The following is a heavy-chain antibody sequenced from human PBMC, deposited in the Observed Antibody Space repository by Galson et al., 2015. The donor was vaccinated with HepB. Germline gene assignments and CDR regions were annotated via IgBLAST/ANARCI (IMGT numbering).Heavy chain of an antibody. J-gene: IGHJ6*03. CDR2: ISYDGSNK. V-gene: IGHV3-30*18. CDR3: AKDLRVVVPAAYYYYYYMDV. Sequence: SLRLSCAASGFTFSSYGMHWVRQAPGKGLEWVAVISYDGSNKYYADSVKGRFTISRDNSKNTLYLQMNSLRAEDTAVYYCAKDLRVVVPAAYYYYYYMDVWGKG. CDR1: GFTFSSYG. D-gene: IGHD2-2*01.